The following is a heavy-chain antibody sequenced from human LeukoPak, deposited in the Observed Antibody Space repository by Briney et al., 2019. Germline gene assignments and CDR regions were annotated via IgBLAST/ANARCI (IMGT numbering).Heavy chain of an antibody. J-gene: IGHJ4*02. CDR3: ARGGRFGRGDY. Sequence: PETLSLTCAVYGGSFSGYYWSWIRQPPGKGLEWIGEINHSGSTNYNPSLKSRVTISVDTSKNQFSLKLSPVTAADTAVYYCARGGRFGRGDYWGQGTLVTVSS. D-gene: IGHD3-10*01. CDR2: INHSGST. CDR1: GGSFSGYY. V-gene: IGHV4-34*01.